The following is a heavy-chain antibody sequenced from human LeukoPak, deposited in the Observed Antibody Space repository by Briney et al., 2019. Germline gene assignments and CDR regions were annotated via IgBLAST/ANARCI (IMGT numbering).Heavy chain of an antibody. J-gene: IGHJ4*02. CDR1: GFTFSNYI. CDR2: ISYDASNK. V-gene: IGHV3-30-3*01. Sequence: SGRSLRLSCVASGFTFSNYIMHWVRQAPGKGLEWVAVISYDASNKYYADSVKGRFSISRDNAKNSLYLQMNSLRAEDTAVYYCVARGGWARFDYWGQGTLVTVSS. D-gene: IGHD6-19*01. CDR3: VARGGWARFDY.